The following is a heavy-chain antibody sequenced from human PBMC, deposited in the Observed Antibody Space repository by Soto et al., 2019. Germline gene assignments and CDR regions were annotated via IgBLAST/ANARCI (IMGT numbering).Heavy chain of an antibody. V-gene: IGHV1-46*01. CDR3: ARLRSTADY. D-gene: IGHD2-2*01. Sequence: QVQLVQSGAEVKEPGASVKVSCKPSGYTFTNQYMHWVRQAPGQGLEWRGIINPSTGNTDYAQNFQDRLTMTWDTSTSTIYMELRSLTSEDTAVYYCARLRSTADYWGQGTLVTVSS. J-gene: IGHJ4*02. CDR1: GYTFTNQY. CDR2: INPSTGNT.